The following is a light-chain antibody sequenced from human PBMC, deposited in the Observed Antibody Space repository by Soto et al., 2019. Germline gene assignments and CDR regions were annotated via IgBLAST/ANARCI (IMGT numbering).Light chain of an antibody. Sequence: QSALTQPASVSGSPGQSITISCTGTSSDVGGYNYVSWYQQHPGKAPKLMIYDVSNRPSGVSNRFSGSKSGNTASLTISGLQAEDEADYYGSSYTSSSLHVFATGTKVTVL. CDR2: DVS. CDR1: SSDVGGYNY. CDR3: SSYTSSSLHV. V-gene: IGLV2-14*03. J-gene: IGLJ1*01.